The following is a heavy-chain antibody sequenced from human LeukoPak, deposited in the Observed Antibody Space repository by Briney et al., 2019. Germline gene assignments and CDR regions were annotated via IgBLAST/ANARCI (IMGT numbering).Heavy chain of an antibody. CDR1: GGSFSGYY. J-gene: IGHJ6*02. CDR2: INHSGST. V-gene: IGHV4-34*01. CDR3: ARGLRFLEWLSQYYYGMDV. D-gene: IGHD3-3*01. Sequence: PSETLSLTCAVYGGSFSGYYWSWIRQPPGKGLEWIGEINHSGSTNYNPSLKSRVTISVDTSKNQFSLKLSSVTAADTAVYYCARGLRFLEWLSQYYYGMDVWGQGTTVTVSS.